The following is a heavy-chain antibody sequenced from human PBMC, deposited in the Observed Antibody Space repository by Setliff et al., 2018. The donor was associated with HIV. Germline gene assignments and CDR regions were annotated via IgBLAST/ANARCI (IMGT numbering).Heavy chain of an antibody. Sequence: PSETLSLTCTVSGGSISSGSYYWNWIRQPAGKGLEWIGHIYSSGSTNYNPSLKSRVPISVDTSKNQFSLKLSSVTAADTAVYYCASYDILTGYYGHYFDYWGQGTLVTVSS. CDR1: GGSISSGSYY. V-gene: IGHV4-61*09. J-gene: IGHJ4*02. D-gene: IGHD3-9*01. CDR2: IYSSGST. CDR3: ASYDILTGYYGHYFDY.